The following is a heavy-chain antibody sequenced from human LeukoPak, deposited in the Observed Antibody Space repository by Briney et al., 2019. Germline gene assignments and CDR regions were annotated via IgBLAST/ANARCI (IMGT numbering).Heavy chain of an antibody. J-gene: IGHJ4*02. CDR1: GFTFNTYS. Sequence: GGSLRLSCEASGFTFNTYSMNWARQAPGKGLEWVSSIDSSGGYMFYANSVKGRFIISRDNAKDSLYLQMNSLRVEDTAVYYCLRGDRRDYWGQGTLVTVSS. V-gene: IGHV3-21*06. CDR3: LRGDRRDY. CDR2: IDSSGGYM.